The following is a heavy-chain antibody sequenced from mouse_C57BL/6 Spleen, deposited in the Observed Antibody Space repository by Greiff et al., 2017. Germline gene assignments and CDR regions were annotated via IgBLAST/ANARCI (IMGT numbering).Heavy chain of an antibody. Sequence: QVQLQQSGPGLVQPSQSLSITCTVSGFSLTSYGVHWVRQSPGKGLEWLGVIWSGGSTDYNAAFISRLSISKDNSKSQVFFKMNSLQADDTDIYYCARNNYEYFDVWGTGTTVTVSS. CDR3: ARNNYEYFDV. V-gene: IGHV2-2*01. D-gene: IGHD2-4*01. CDR2: IWSGGST. CDR1: GFSLTSYG. J-gene: IGHJ1*03.